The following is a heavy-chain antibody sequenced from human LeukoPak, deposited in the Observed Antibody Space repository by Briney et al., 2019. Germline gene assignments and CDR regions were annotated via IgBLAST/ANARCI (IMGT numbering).Heavy chain of an antibody. CDR1: GGSISSYY. J-gene: IGHJ6*02. D-gene: IGHD5-18*01. Sequence: PSETLSLTCTVSGGSISSYYWSWIRQPPGKGLEWIGYIYTSGSTNYNPSLKSRVTISVDTSKNQFSLKLSSVTDADTAVYFCARGRLQLWSFPLPYNHYAIDVWGQGTTVTVSS. CDR3: ARGRLQLWSFPLPYNHYAIDV. CDR2: IYTSGST. V-gene: IGHV4-4*09.